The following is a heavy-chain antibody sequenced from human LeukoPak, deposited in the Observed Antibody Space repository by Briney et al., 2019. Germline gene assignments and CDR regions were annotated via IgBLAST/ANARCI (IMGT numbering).Heavy chain of an antibody. J-gene: IGHJ4*02. D-gene: IGHD3-3*01. CDR2: ISSSSSYI. V-gene: IGHV3-21*01. CDR1: GFTFSSYS. Sequence: GGSLRLSCAASGFTFSSYSMNWVRQAPGKGLEWVSSISSSSSYIYYADSVKGRFTISRDNAKNSLYLQMNSLRAEDTAVYYCARVFWLLPHGESHFDYWGQGTLVTVSS. CDR3: ARVFWLLPHGESHFDY.